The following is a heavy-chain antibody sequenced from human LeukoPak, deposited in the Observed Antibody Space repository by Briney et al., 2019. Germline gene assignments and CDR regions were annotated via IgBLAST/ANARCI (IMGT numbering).Heavy chain of an antibody. CDR2: IKQDGSEK. CDR3: ARSAGGKVFDY. J-gene: IGHJ4*02. V-gene: IGHV3-7*03. Sequence: GGSLRLSCEASGFPFSSYSMNWVRQAPGKGLEWVANIKQDGSEKYYVDSVKSRFTISRDNAKNSLSLQMNSLRAEDTAVYYCARSAGGKVFDYWGQGTLVTVSS. D-gene: IGHD1-26*01. CDR1: GFPFSSYS.